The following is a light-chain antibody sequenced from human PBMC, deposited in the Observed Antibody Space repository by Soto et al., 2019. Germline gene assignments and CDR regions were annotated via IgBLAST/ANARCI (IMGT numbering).Light chain of an antibody. CDR2: EVS. V-gene: IGLV2-8*01. J-gene: IGLJ3*02. CDR3: TSYVGSDTWV. Sequence: QSALTQPPSASGSPGQSVTISCTGTSSDVGAYKCVSWYQQYPGKAPKLMIYEVSKRPSGVPARFSGSKSGNTASLTVSGLQSEDEADYYCTSYVGSDTWVFGGGTKLTVL. CDR1: SSDVGAYKC.